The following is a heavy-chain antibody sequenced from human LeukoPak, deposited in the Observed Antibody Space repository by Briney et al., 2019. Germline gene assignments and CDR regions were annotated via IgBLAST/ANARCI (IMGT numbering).Heavy chain of an antibody. J-gene: IGHJ4*02. Sequence: GGSLRLSCTASGFPFSDYSMNWVRQAPGKGLEWISYIGISSGNTKYADSVRGRFTISGDNAKNSLYLQMNSLRVEDTAVYYCARSFRSSGSENFDYWGQGTLVTVSS. CDR2: IGISSGNT. CDR1: GFPFSDYS. CDR3: ARSFRSSGSENFDY. D-gene: IGHD3-10*01. V-gene: IGHV3-48*04.